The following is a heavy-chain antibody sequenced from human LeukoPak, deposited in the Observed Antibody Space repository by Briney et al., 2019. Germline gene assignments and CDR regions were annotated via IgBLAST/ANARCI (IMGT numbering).Heavy chain of an antibody. V-gene: IGHV4-61*02. J-gene: IGHJ4*02. Sequence: PSETLSLTCTVSGGSISSGSYYWSWIRQPAGKGLERIGRIYTSGSTNYNPSLKSRVTISVDTSKNQFSLKLSSVTAADTAVYYCARAGYGDSDFDYWGQGTLVTVSS. CDR3: ARAGYGDSDFDY. CDR2: IYTSGST. CDR1: GGSISSGSYY. D-gene: IGHD4-17*01.